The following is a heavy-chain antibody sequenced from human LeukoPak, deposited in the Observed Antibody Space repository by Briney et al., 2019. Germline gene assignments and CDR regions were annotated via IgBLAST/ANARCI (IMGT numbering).Heavy chain of an antibody. CDR2: IYSGGST. Sequence: GGSLRLSCAASGFTVSSNYMSWVRQALGKGLEWVSVIYSGGSTYYADSVKGRFTISRDNSKNTLYLQMNSLRAEDTAVYYCAKPSGSSSVWYSPFFDYWGQGTLVAVSS. J-gene: IGHJ4*02. CDR1: GFTVSSNY. D-gene: IGHD6-19*01. V-gene: IGHV3-53*01. CDR3: AKPSGSSSVWYSPFFDY.